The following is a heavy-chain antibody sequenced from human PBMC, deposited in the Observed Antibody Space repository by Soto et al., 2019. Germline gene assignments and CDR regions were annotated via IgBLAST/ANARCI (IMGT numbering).Heavy chain of an antibody. J-gene: IGHJ4*02. CDR3: ARQWGSYRFGFDY. V-gene: IGHV2-70*11. Sequence: SGPTLVNPTETLTLTCTVSVFSLSNARMGVSWIRQPPGKALEWLARIDWEDDKYYSTSLKSRLTISKGTSKNQVVLTMTSMDPVDTATYYCARQWGSYRFGFDYWGQGTLVTVSS. CDR2: IDWEDDK. CDR1: VFSLSNARMG. D-gene: IGHD3-16*02.